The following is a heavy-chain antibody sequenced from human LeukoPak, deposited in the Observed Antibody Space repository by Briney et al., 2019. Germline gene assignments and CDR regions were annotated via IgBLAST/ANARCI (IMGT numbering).Heavy chain of an antibody. J-gene: IGHJ6*04. CDR1: GFTFSSYW. CDR2: IKQDGSEK. D-gene: IGHD3-10*01. Sequence: GGSLRLSCAASGFTFSSYWMSWVRQAPGKGLEWVATIKQDGSEKYYVDSVKGRFTISRDNAKNSLYLQMNSLRAEDTAVYFCARIHEYGSDTFYYYGMDVWGKGTTVTVSS. V-gene: IGHV3-7*03. CDR3: ARIHEYGSDTFYYYGMDV.